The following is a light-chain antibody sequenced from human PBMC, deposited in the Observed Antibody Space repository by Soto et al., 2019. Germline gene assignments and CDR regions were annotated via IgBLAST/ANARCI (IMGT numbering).Light chain of an antibody. J-gene: IGKJ2*01. Sequence: EIVLTQSPGTLSLSPGERATLSCRASQSVSSSYLAWYQQKPGQAPRLHIYGASSRATGIPDRFSGSGSGPDFTLTISRLEPEDFAVYYCQQYGSSPYTFGQGTKLEIK. CDR1: QSVSSSY. CDR3: QQYGSSPYT. V-gene: IGKV3-20*01. CDR2: GAS.